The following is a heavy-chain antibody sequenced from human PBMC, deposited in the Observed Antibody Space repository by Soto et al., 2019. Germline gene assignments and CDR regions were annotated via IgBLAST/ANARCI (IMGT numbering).Heavy chain of an antibody. CDR3: ARGSFSYDFWSGYSGNWFDP. CDR2: ISSSSSTI. Sequence: GSLRLSCAASGFTFSSYSMNWVRQAPGKGLEWVSYISSSSSTIYYADSVKGRFTISRDNAKNSLYLQMNSLRAEDTAVYYCARGSFSYDFWSGYSGNWFDPWGQGTLVTVSS. V-gene: IGHV3-48*01. J-gene: IGHJ5*02. D-gene: IGHD3-3*01. CDR1: GFTFSSYS.